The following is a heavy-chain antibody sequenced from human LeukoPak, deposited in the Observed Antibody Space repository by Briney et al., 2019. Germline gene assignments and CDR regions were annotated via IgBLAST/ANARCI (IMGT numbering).Heavy chain of an antibody. Sequence: SETLSLTCTVPGGSISSYYWSWIRQPPGKGLEWIGYIYYSGSTNYNPSLKSRVTMSVDTSKNQFSLKLSSVTAADTAVYYCARGVGYDLYYFDYWGQGTLVTVSS. D-gene: IGHD5-12*01. CDR2: IYYSGST. CDR1: GGSISSYY. J-gene: IGHJ4*02. CDR3: ARGVGYDLYYFDY. V-gene: IGHV4-59*12.